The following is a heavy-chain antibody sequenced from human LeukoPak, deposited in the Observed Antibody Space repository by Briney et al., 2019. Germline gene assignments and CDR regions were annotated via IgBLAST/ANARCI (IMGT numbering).Heavy chain of an antibody. V-gene: IGHV1-46*01. Sequence: ASVKVSCKASGYTFTSYYMHWVRQAPGQGLGWMGIINPSGGSTSYAQKFQGRVTMTRDTSTSTVYMELSSLRSEDTAVYYCARVNSDYTNSYYYYYMDVWGKGTTVTVSS. CDR2: INPSGGST. J-gene: IGHJ6*03. CDR3: ARVNSDYTNSYYYYYMDV. D-gene: IGHD4-11*01. CDR1: GYTFTSYY.